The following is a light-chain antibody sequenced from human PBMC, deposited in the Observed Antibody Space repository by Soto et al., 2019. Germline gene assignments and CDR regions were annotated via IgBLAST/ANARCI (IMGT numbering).Light chain of an antibody. V-gene: IGKV3-11*01. CDR3: QQRHSWPRT. J-gene: IGKJ1*01. Sequence: EIVLTQSPDTLSLSPGERATLSCRATKSVAKSLVWYQQKPGQAPRLLIYNGSARATGIPVRFSGSGSGTDFSLTISSLAPDEFAVYYCQQRHSWPRTFGQGTRVEI. CDR2: NGS. CDR1: KSVAKS.